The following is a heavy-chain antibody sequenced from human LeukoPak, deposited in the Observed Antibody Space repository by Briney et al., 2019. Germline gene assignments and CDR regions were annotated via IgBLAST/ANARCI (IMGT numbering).Heavy chain of an antibody. Sequence: GESLKISCKGSGYSFTSYRIGWARQMPGKGLEWMGIIYPGDSDTRYSPSFQGQVTISADKSISTAYLQWSSLKASDTAMYYCARRPYYDSSGYFFDYWGQGTLVTVSS. CDR3: ARRPYYDSSGYFFDY. CDR2: IYPGDSDT. V-gene: IGHV5-51*01. D-gene: IGHD3-22*01. CDR1: GYSFTSYR. J-gene: IGHJ4*02.